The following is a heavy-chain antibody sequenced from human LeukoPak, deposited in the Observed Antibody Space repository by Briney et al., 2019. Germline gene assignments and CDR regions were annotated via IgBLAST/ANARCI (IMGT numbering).Heavy chain of an antibody. Sequence: GASVKASCKASGGTFSSYAISWVRQAPGQGLEWMGRIIPIFGTANYAQKFQGRVTITTDESTSTAYMELSSLRSEDTAVYYCAIIPRIAAAGPFDYWGQGTLVTVSS. CDR1: GGTFSSYA. J-gene: IGHJ4*02. D-gene: IGHD6-13*01. CDR3: AIIPRIAAAGPFDY. CDR2: IIPIFGTA. V-gene: IGHV1-69*05.